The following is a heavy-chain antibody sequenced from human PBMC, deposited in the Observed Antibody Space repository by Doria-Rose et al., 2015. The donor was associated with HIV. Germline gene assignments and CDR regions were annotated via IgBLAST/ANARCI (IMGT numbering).Heavy chain of an antibody. V-gene: IGHV2-26*01. J-gene: IGHJ4*02. D-gene: IGHD6-13*01. Sequence: SGPVLVKPTETLTLTCTVSGVSLSSPGMGVSWIRQPPGKALEWLANIFSDDERYYKTSLKSIPTISRGTSKSQVVLTMTDMDPVDTATYYCARIKSSRWYHKYYFDFWGQGTLVIVSA. CDR3: ARIKSSRWYHKYYFDF. CDR1: GVSLSSPGMG. CDR2: IFSDDER.